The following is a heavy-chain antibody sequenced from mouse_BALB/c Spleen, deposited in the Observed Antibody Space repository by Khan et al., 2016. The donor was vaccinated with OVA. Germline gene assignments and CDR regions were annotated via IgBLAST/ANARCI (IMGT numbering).Heavy chain of an antibody. V-gene: IGHV1-7*01. J-gene: IGHJ4*01. D-gene: IGHD2-2*01. CDR2: INPSTGYT. CDR3: ARCRVWLKAMDY. Sequence: QVQLQQSGAELAKPGASVKMSCKASGYTFTSYWMHWVKQRPGQGLEWIGYINPSTGYTEYNQKFKDKATLTADKSSSTAYMQLSSLTSEDSAVYYCARCRVWLKAMDYSGQGTSVTVSS. CDR1: GYTFTSYW.